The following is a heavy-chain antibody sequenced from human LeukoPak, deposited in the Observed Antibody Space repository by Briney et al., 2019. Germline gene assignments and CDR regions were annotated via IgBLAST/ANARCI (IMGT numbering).Heavy chain of an antibody. CDR3: ASNLGQWLFSD. J-gene: IGHJ4*02. CDR2: IYYSGST. Sequence: SETLSLTCTVSGGSIGSYYWNWIRQPPGKGLEWIGNIYYSGSTNYNPSLKSRVTISVDTSKNQFSLRLSSVTAADTAVYYCASNLGQWLFSDWGQGTLVTVSP. V-gene: IGHV4-59*08. CDR1: GGSIGSYY. D-gene: IGHD6-19*01.